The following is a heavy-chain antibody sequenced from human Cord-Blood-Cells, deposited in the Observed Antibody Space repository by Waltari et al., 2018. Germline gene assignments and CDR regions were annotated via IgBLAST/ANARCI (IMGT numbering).Heavy chain of an antibody. J-gene: IGHJ4*02. Sequence: EVQLVESGGGLVKHGWSLRLSCAASGFTFSSYSMTCVRQAPGKGLEWVSSISSSSSYIYYADSVKGRFTISRDNAKNSLYLQMNSLRAEDTAVYYCALYSGYDRNFDYWGQGTLVTVSS. CDR1: GFTFSSYS. CDR3: ALYSGYDRNFDY. CDR2: ISSSSSYI. V-gene: IGHV3-21*01. D-gene: IGHD5-12*01.